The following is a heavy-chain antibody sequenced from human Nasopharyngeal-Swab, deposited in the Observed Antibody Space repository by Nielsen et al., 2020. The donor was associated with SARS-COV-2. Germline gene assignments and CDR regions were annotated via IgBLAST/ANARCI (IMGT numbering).Heavy chain of an antibody. J-gene: IGHJ5*02. CDR3: ATDPPIAAAGTSWFDP. CDR2: FDPEDGET. Sequence: ASVKVSCKVSGYTLTELSMHWVRQAPGKGLEWMGGFDPEDGETIYAQKFRGRVTMTEDTSTDTAYMELSSLRSEDTAVYYCATDPPIAAAGTSWFDPWGQGTLVTVSS. CDR1: GYTLTELS. D-gene: IGHD6-13*01. V-gene: IGHV1-24*01.